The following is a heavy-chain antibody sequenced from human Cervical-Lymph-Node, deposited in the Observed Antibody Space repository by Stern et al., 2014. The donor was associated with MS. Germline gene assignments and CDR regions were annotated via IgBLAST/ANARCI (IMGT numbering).Heavy chain of an antibody. CDR3: ARSSSPSPYYYYGMDV. Sequence: VQLEESGGGVVQPGRSLRLSCAASGFTFSSYGMHWVRQAPGKGLEWVAVIWYDGSNKYYADSAKGRFTISRDNSKNTLYLQMNSLRAEDTAVYYCARSSSPSPYYYYGMDVWGQGTTVTVSS. V-gene: IGHV3-33*01. J-gene: IGHJ6*02. CDR1: GFTFSSYG. CDR2: IWYDGSNK. D-gene: IGHD6-13*01.